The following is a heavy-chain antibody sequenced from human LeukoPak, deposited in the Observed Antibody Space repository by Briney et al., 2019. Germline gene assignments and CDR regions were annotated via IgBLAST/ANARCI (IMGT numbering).Heavy chain of an antibody. CDR3: AKARGTVVPPFDY. CDR2: ISGSGGST. D-gene: IGHD3-22*01. J-gene: IGHJ4*02. Sequence: GGSLTLSCAASGCTFSSYARSWVRQAPGKGLEWVSGISGSGGSTYYADSVKGLFTISRDNSKNALYLQMNSLRAEDTAVYYCAKARGTVVPPFDYWGQGTLVTVSS. V-gene: IGHV3-23*01. CDR1: GCTFSSYA.